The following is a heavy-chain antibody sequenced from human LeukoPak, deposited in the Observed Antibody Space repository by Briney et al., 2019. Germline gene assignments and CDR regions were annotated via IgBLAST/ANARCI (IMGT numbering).Heavy chain of an antibody. D-gene: IGHD3-9*01. Sequence: SETLSLTCTVSGGSLSSYYWSWIRQPPGKGLEWIGYIYYSGSTNYNPSLKSRVTISVDTSKNQFSLKLSSVTAADTAVYACERTRGYNDILTGYYTPHQFNYWGQGTLVTVSS. CDR2: IYYSGST. V-gene: IGHV4-59*01. J-gene: IGHJ4*02. CDR1: GGSLSSYY. CDR3: ERTRGYNDILTGYYTPHQFNY.